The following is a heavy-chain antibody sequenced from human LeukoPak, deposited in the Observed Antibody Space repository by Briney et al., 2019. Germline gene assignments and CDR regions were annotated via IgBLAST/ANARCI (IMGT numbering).Heavy chain of an antibody. Sequence: SETLSLTCTVSGGSISSGGYYWSWIRQPPGKGLEWIGYIYHSGSTYYNPSLKSRVTISVDRSKNQFSLKLSSVTAADTAVYYCARDLHSSADIWGQGTMVTVSS. CDR1: GGSISSGGYY. D-gene: IGHD4-11*01. V-gene: IGHV4-30-2*01. CDR2: IYHSGST. CDR3: ARDLHSSADI. J-gene: IGHJ3*02.